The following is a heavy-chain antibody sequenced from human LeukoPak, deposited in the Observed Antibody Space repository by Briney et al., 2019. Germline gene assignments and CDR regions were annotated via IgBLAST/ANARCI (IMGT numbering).Heavy chain of an antibody. Sequence: GGSLRLSCAASGFTFSSYGMHWVRQAPGRGLEWVAFIRYDGSNKYYDSVKGRFTISRDNSKNTLYLQMNSLRAEDTAVYYCARRYCSGGSCYSLDYWGQGTLVTVSS. J-gene: IGHJ4*02. CDR3: ARRYCSGGSCYSLDY. CDR2: IRYDGSNK. V-gene: IGHV3-30*02. CDR1: GFTFSSYG. D-gene: IGHD2-15*01.